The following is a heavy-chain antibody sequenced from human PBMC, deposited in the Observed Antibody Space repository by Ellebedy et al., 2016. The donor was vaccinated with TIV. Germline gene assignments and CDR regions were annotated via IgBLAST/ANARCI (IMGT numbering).Heavy chain of an antibody. CDR3: ARRVAGKASFDY. J-gene: IGHJ4*02. CDR2: IKQDGSKR. D-gene: IGHD6-19*01. Sequence: PGGSLRLSCAASGFTFSNAWVSWVRQAPGKGLEWVAIIKQDGSKRFYVDSVKGRITISRDNAKNSLYLQMNSLRAEDTAVYYCARRVAGKASFDYWGQGTLVTVSS. V-gene: IGHV3-7*01. CDR1: GFTFSNAW.